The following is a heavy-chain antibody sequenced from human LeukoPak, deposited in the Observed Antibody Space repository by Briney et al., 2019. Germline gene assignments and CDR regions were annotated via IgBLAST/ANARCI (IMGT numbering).Heavy chain of an antibody. J-gene: IGHJ4*02. D-gene: IGHD2-21*01. V-gene: IGHV2-5*02. Sequence: SGPTLVNPTQTLTLTCTFSGFSLSTSAVGVTWIRRPPGKALEWLALIYWDDDKHYRPSLQSRLTITKDTSKNQVVLTMTNMDPVDTATYYCAHRPGRGIPAAHWGQGTLVTVSS. CDR3: AHRPGRGIPAAH. CDR1: GFSLSTSAVG. CDR2: IYWDDDK.